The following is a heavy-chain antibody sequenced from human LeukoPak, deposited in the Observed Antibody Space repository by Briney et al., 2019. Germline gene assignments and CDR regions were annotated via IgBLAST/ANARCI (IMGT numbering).Heavy chain of an antibody. J-gene: IGHJ4*02. D-gene: IGHD4-23*01. V-gene: IGHV1-24*01. Sequence: ASVKVSCKVSGYTLTELSMHWVRQAPGKGLEWMGGFDPEDGETIYAQKFQGRVTMTEDTSTDTAYMELSSLRSEDTAVYYCATGFFGYGGNHYWGKETLVTVSS. CDR1: GYTLTELS. CDR3: ATGFFGYGGNHY. CDR2: FDPEDGET.